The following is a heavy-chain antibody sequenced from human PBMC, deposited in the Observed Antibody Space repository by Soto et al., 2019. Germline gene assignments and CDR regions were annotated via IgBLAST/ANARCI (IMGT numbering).Heavy chain of an antibody. CDR1: GGSISSGGYY. CDR2: IYYSGST. Sequence: KTSETLSLTCTVSGGSISSGGYYWSWIRQHPGKGLEWIGYIYYSGSTYYNPSLKSRVTISVDTSKNQFSLKLSSVTAADTAVYYCARDYGGNSGWFDPWGQGTLVAVSS. J-gene: IGHJ5*02. D-gene: IGHD4-17*01. V-gene: IGHV4-31*03. CDR3: ARDYGGNSGWFDP.